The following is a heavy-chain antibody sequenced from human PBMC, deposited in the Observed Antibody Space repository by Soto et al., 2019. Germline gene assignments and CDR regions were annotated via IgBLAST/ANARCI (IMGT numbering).Heavy chain of an antibody. Sequence: GGSLRLSCAASGFTFSSYGMHWVRQAPGKGLEWVAVIWYDGSNKYYADSVKGRFTISRDNSKNTLYLQMNSLRAEDTAVYYCARVSSVAASYGMDVWGQGTTVTVSS. D-gene: IGHD2-15*01. CDR3: ARVSSVAASYGMDV. J-gene: IGHJ6*02. CDR2: IWYDGSNK. CDR1: GFTFSSYG. V-gene: IGHV3-33*01.